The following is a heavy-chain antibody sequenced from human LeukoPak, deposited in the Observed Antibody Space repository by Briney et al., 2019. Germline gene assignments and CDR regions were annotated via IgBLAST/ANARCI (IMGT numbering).Heavy chain of an antibody. CDR2: INPDGSVK. CDR1: GFTFSSHW. Sequence: GGSLRLSCAASGFTFSSHWMSWVRQAPGKGLQWVASINPDGSVKHYVDSVRGRFTISRDNAGNSLYLQMNTLRAEDTAVYYCARLVGTVTTYDLWGHGTMVSVSS. J-gene: IGHJ3*01. CDR3: ARLVGTVTTYDL. D-gene: IGHD1-26*01. V-gene: IGHV3-7*04.